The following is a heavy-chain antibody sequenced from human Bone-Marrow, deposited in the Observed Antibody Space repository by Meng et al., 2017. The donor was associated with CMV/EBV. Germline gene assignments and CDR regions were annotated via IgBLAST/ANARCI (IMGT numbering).Heavy chain of an antibody. D-gene: IGHD5-24*01. Sequence: SVKVSCKASGGTLDTYAITWVRQAPGQGLEWTGGIIPMFRTASYAQKFQGRVSITTDKSSNTAYMELRSLTFEDTAVYYCEARETRFDYWGQGTLVTVSS. CDR2: IIPMFRTA. CDR3: EARETRFDY. J-gene: IGHJ4*02. V-gene: IGHV1-69*05. CDR1: GGTLDTYA.